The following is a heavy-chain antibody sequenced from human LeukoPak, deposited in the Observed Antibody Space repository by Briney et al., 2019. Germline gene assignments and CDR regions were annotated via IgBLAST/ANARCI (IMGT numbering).Heavy chain of an antibody. D-gene: IGHD5-12*01. CDR1: GFAFESFT. CDR3: AKGLFSAYEKYFDS. V-gene: IGHV3-21*04. CDR2: ISDTGRDI. Sequence: GGSLRLSCAGSGFAFESFTMTWVRQAPGKGLEWVSLISDTGRDINYADSVRGRFTISRDNTKNSLFLQMDSLRVEDTAIYYFAKGLFSAYEKYFDSGAREPLFTVSS. J-gene: IGHJ4*02.